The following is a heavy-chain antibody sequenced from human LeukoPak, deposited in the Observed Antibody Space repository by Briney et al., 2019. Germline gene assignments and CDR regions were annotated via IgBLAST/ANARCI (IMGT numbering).Heavy chain of an antibody. CDR2: LVYDARS. V-gene: IGHV3-33*08. CDR3: ARDLSAAFDF. D-gene: IGHD6-25*01. CDR1: GFTFSSYW. Sequence: GGSLRLSCAASGFTFSSYWMSWVRQAPGKGLEWVARLVYDARSDYANSVKGRFSISRDDSKNTLFLDMSNLRVGDTALYYCARDLSAAFDFWGQGVLVTVSS. J-gene: IGHJ4*02.